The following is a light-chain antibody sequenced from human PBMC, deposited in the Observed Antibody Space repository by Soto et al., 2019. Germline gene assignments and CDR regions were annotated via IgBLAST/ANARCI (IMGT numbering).Light chain of an antibody. CDR3: QQYGRSPPIT. V-gene: IGKV3-20*01. Sequence: EFVLTQSPGTLSLSPGERATLSCRASQSVSSSYLAWYQQKPGQPPRLLIYGASSRATGIPDRFSGSGSGTDFTLTISRLEPEDFAVYYCQQYGRSPPITFGQGTRLEIK. CDR1: QSVSSSY. J-gene: IGKJ5*01. CDR2: GAS.